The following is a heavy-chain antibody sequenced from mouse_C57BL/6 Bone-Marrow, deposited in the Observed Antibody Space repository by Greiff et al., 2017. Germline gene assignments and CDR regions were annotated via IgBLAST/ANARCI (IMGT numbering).Heavy chain of an antibody. CDR1: GYTFTDSE. CDR2: IDPETGGT. V-gene: IGHV1-15*01. D-gene: IGHD2-3*01. Sequence: QVQLQQSGAELVRPGASVTLSCKASGYTFTDSEMHWVKQTPVHGLEWIGAIDPETGGTAYNQKFKGKAILTADKSSSTAYMELRSLTSEDSAVXYCTGIDGYYRGYYAMDYWGQGTSVTVSS. J-gene: IGHJ4*01. CDR3: TGIDGYYRGYYAMDY.